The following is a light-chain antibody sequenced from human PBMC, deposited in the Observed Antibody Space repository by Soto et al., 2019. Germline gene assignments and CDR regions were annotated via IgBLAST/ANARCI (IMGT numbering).Light chain of an antibody. CDR3: QHYNTYST. V-gene: IGKV1-5*03. CDR1: QSISSW. CDR2: KAS. Sequence: DIQNNQSPSPLPASVGERVTITCRASQSISSWLAWYQQKPGKAPKLLIYKASSLESGVPSRFSGSGSGTEFTLTISSLQPDDFATYYCQHYNTYSTFGQGTKVDIK. J-gene: IGKJ1*01.